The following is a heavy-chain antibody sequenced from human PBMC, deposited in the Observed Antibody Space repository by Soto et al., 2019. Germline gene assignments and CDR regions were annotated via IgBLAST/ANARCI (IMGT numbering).Heavy chain of an antibody. CDR3: ARLQSGDFLFDY. CDR2: ISAYNGNT. CDR1: GYTFTSYG. J-gene: IGHJ4*02. Sequence: ASVKVSCKASGYTFTSYGISWVRQAPGQGLEWMGWISAYNGNTNYAQKLQGRVTMTTDTSTSTAYMELRSLRSDDTAVYCCARLQSGDFLFDYWGQGTLVTVSS. D-gene: IGHD2-21*01. V-gene: IGHV1-18*01.